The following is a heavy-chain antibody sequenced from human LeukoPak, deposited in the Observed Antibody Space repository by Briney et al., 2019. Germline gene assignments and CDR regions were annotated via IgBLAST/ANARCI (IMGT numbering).Heavy chain of an antibody. CDR2: IHHSGDA. Sequence: SATLSLTCSVSGASISTYYWSWARQPPGKGLESIGYIHHSGDANYNPSLKSRVTISVDTSKNQFSLKLSSVTAADTAVYYCARAGAPYGSGNYYNSDVWGQGTTVTVAS. CDR1: GASISTYY. D-gene: IGHD3-10*01. V-gene: IGHV4-59*01. J-gene: IGHJ6*02. CDR3: ARAGAPYGSGNYYNSDV.